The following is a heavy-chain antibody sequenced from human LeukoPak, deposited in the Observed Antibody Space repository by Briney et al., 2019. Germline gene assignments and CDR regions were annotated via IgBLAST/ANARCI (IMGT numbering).Heavy chain of an antibody. J-gene: IGHJ3*02. D-gene: IGHD1-26*01. Sequence: GGSLRLSCAASGFTFSSYGMHWVRQAPGKGLEWVAVIWYDGSNKYYADSVKGRFTISRDNSKNTLYLQMNSLRAEDTAVYYCARVELGGSYGAFDIWGQGTMVTVSS. V-gene: IGHV3-33*01. CDR3: ARVELGGSYGAFDI. CDR2: IWYDGSNK. CDR1: GFTFSSYG.